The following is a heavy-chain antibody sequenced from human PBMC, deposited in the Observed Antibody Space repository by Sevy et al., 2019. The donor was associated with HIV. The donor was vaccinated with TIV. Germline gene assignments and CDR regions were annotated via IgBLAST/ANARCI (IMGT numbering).Heavy chain of an antibody. J-gene: IGHJ4*02. D-gene: IGHD2-2*01. CDR1: GFTFSSYG. V-gene: IGHV3-30*18. CDR2: ISYDGSNK. Sequence: GGSLRLSCAASGFTFSSYGMHWVRQAPGKGLEWVAVISYDGSNKYYADSVKGRFTISRDKSKNTLYLQMNSLRAEDTAVYYCAKDARGSSPGYFDYWGQGTLVTVSS. CDR3: AKDARGSSPGYFDY.